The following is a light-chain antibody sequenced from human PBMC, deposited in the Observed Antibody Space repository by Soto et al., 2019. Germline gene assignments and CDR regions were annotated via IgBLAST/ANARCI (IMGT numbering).Light chain of an antibody. CDR2: DAS. V-gene: IGKV3-11*01. Sequence: EIVLTQSPATLSLSPGERATLSCRASQSVSSYLAWYQQKPGQAPRLLIYDASNRATGIPARFSGSGSGTDFTLTISSLEPEDFAVYYCQQRSNWPPVWTFCQGTKLEIK. CDR3: QQRSNWPPVWT. J-gene: IGKJ2*01. CDR1: QSVSSY.